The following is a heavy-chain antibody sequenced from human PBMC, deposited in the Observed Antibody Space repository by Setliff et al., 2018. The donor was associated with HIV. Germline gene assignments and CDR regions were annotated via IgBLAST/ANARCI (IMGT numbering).Heavy chain of an antibody. CDR1: GDSISTDY. CDR2: IYNSAST. Sequence: SETLSLTCTVSGDSISTDYWTWIRQPPGKGLEWIGYIYNSASTSYNPSLKSRVTISFDTSKNQFSLILTSVTAADTAVYYCARHSPSDYWGQGTLVTVSS. CDR3: ARHSPSDY. J-gene: IGHJ4*02. V-gene: IGHV4-59*08.